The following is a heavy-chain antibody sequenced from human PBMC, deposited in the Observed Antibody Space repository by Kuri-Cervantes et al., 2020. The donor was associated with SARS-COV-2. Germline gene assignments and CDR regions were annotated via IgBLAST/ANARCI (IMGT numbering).Heavy chain of an antibody. Sequence: LALTWAASGFTFSDYYMSLIRQAPGKGLEWVSYISSSSSYTNYADSVKGRFTISRDNAKNSLYLQMNSLRAEDTAVYDCARVDGDYYDAFDIWGQGTMVTVSS. CDR1: GFTFSDYY. CDR2: ISSSSSYT. CDR3: ARVDGDYYDAFDI. J-gene: IGHJ3*02. V-gene: IGHV3-11*06. D-gene: IGHD4-17*01.